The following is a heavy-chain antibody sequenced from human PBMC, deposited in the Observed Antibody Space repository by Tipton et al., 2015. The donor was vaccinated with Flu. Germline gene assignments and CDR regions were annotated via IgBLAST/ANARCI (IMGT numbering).Heavy chain of an antibody. D-gene: IGHD5-18*01. V-gene: IGHV1-2*02. CDR3: ARTWIQLWTPDFDY. J-gene: IGHJ4*02. CDR1: GYTVSGHY. Sequence: QLVQSGAEVKEPGASVKVSCKASGYTVSGHYMHWIRQAPGQGLEWMGSINPKSGDTKYAQNFQGRVTMTRDTSITTVYMELTGLTSDDTAIYYCARTWIQLWTPDFDYWGQGTLVTVSS. CDR2: INPKSGDT.